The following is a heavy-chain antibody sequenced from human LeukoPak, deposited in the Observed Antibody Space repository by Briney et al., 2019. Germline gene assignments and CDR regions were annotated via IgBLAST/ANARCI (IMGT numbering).Heavy chain of an antibody. Sequence: SGTLSLTCAVSGGSISSSNWWSWVRQPPGKGLEWIGEIYHSGSTNYNPSLESRVTISVDKSKNQFSLKLSTVTAADTAVYYCASQGRYGYYYYYYMDVWGKGTTVTVSS. D-gene: IGHD3-16*01. CDR1: GGSISSSNW. CDR2: IYHSGST. CDR3: ASQGRYGYYYYYYMDV. V-gene: IGHV4-4*02. J-gene: IGHJ6*03.